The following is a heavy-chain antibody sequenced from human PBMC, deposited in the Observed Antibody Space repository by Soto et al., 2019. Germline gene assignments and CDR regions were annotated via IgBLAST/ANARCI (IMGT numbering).Heavy chain of an antibody. J-gene: IGHJ6*02. Sequence: PSETLSLTCTVSGGSISSYYWSWIRQPPGKGLELIGYIYYSGSTNYNPSLKSRGTISVDTSKNQFSLKLSSVTAADTAVYYCAGEGRLSNYYCYDKDFWGQGTTVTVSS. V-gene: IGHV4-59*01. CDR2: IYYSGST. CDR1: GGSISSYY. CDR3: AGEGRLSNYYCYDKDF. D-gene: IGHD2-15*01.